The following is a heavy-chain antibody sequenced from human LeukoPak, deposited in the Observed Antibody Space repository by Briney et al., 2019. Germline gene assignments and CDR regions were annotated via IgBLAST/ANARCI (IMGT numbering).Heavy chain of an antibody. J-gene: IGHJ4*02. Sequence: GGSLRLSCAASGFTFSSYAMHWVRQAPGKGLEWVAVISYDGSNKYYADSVKGRFTISRDNSKNTLYLQMNSLRAEDTAVYYCAREAPFNSYLDYWGQGTLVTVSS. CDR3: AREAPFNSYLDY. CDR1: GFTFSSYA. D-gene: IGHD2/OR15-2a*01. CDR2: ISYDGSNK. V-gene: IGHV3-30*04.